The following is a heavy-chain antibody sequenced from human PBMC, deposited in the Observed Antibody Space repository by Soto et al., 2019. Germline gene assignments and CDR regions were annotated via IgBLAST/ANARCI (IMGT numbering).Heavy chain of an antibody. Sequence: EVQLVESGGGLVPPGGSLRLSCVASGFSVSNYQMTWVRQAPGKGLEWVSRHDPDGSDIGHADSVKGRFTISRDNARNTLYLQMTSLRAEDTALYFCAGDDESGHYFEVWGRGMLVTVSS. V-gene: IGHV3-74*01. CDR1: GFSVSNYQ. D-gene: IGHD6-25*01. CDR2: HDPDGSDI. CDR3: AGDDESGHYFEV. J-gene: IGHJ4*02.